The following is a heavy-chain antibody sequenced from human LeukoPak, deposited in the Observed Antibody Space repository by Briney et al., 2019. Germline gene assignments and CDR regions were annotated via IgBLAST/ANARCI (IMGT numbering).Heavy chain of an antibody. Sequence: PSETLSLTCAVYGGSFSGYYWSWIRQPPGKGLEWIGEINHSGSTNYNPSLKSRVTISVDTSKNQFSLKLSSVTAADTAVYYCARVPNYDFWSGSSPYYYMDVWGKGTTVTVSS. V-gene: IGHV4-34*01. CDR3: ARVPNYDFWSGSSPYYYMDV. D-gene: IGHD3-3*01. CDR2: INHSGST. CDR1: GGSFSGYY. J-gene: IGHJ6*03.